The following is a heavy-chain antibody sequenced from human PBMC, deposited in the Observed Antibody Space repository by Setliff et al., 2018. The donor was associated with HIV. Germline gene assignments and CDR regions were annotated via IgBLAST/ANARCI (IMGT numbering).Heavy chain of an antibody. Sequence: GASVKVSCKASGYTFSSYGISWVRQAPGQGLGWMGWISPYNGDIKYAQKVQGRVTVTIDTSATTAYMEVRSLTPDDTAVYYCARGPKLMIPTSNWFDSWGQGTPVTV. J-gene: IGHJ5*01. CDR3: ARGPKLMIPTSNWFDS. CDR2: ISPYNGDI. CDR1: GYTFSSYG. V-gene: IGHV1-18*01. D-gene: IGHD3-22*01.